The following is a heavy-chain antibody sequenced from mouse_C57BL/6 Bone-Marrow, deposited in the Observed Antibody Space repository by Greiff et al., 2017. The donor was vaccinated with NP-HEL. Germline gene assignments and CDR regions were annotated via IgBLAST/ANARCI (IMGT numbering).Heavy chain of an antibody. CDR2: ISNLAYSI. CDR3: ARPDYGSSPPWFAY. V-gene: IGHV5-15*01. CDR1: GFTFSDYG. Sequence: EVKVVESGGGLVQPGGSLKLSCAASGFTFSDYGMAWVRQAPRKGPEWVAFISNLAYSIYYADTVTGRFTISRENAKNTLYLEMSSLRSEDTAMYYCARPDYGSSPPWFAYWGQGTLVTVSA. D-gene: IGHD1-1*01. J-gene: IGHJ3*01.